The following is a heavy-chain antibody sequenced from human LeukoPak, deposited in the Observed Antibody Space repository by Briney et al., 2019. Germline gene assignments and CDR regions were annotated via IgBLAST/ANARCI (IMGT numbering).Heavy chain of an antibody. CDR2: IIPIFGTA. CDR3: ARWDTAMVTSFDY. V-gene: IGHV1-69*05. J-gene: IGHJ4*02. Sequence: GASVKVSCKASGGTFSSYAISWVRQAPGQGLEWMGGIIPIFGTANYAQKFQGRVTMTRDTSISTAYMELSRLRSDDTAVYYCARWDTAMVTSFDYWGQGTLVTVSS. D-gene: IGHD5-18*01. CDR1: GGTFSSYA.